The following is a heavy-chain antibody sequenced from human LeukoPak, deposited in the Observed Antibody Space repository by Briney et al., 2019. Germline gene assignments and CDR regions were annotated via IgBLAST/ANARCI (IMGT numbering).Heavy chain of an antibody. CDR3: AGGLHDNDSSGPGPFDY. CDR1: AGSFSGYY. Sequence: SETLSLTCAVYAGSFSGYYWSWIRQPPGKGLEWIGEINHSGSSNYNPSLKSRVTISVDTSKNQFSLKLSSVTAADTAVYYCAGGLHDNDSSGPGPFDYWGQGTLVTVSS. D-gene: IGHD3-22*01. CDR2: INHSGSS. J-gene: IGHJ4*02. V-gene: IGHV4-34*01.